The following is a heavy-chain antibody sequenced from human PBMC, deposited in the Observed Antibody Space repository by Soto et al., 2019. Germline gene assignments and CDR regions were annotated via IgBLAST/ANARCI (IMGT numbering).Heavy chain of an antibody. J-gene: IGHJ5*02. Sequence: GGSLRLSCAASGFRFKNFAMSWVRQAPGKGLEWVSAIGLDGHNTYYADSVKGRFTISRDDSKIALYLQRHSLRAADTAVYYCVKDVTTYGDGNWFDPWGQGTLVTVSS. CDR3: VKDVTTYGDGNWFDP. V-gene: IGHV3-23*01. CDR2: IGLDGHNT. CDR1: GFRFKNFA. D-gene: IGHD4-17*01.